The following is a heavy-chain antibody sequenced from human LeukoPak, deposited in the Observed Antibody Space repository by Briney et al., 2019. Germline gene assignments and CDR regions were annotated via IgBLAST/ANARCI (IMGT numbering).Heavy chain of an antibody. J-gene: IGHJ4*02. CDR1: GFPFSSYS. CDR3: ARSIPYGTTWYGRSDF. V-gene: IGHV3-7*03. CDR2: IKPDGTTK. Sequence: GGSLRLSCAASGFPFSSYSMTWVRQAPGKGLEWVANIKPDGTTKFYVDSVKGRFTISRDNALNSLYLQMNSLRAEDTAIYYCARSIPYGTTWYGRSDFWGQGTLVTVSS. D-gene: IGHD6-13*01.